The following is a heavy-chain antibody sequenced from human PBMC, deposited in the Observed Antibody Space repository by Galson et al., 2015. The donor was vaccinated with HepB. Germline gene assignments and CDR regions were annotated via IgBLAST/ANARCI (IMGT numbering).Heavy chain of an antibody. CDR2: ISGSGGNT. J-gene: IGHJ4*02. Sequence: SLRLSCAASGFTFSSYGMSWVRQAPGKGLEWVSTISGSGGNTYYADSVKGRFPISRDNAKNTLYLQMNSLRAEDTAVYYCARVYYDSSGDYYFDYWGQGTLVTVSS. V-gene: IGHV3-23*01. D-gene: IGHD3-22*01. CDR1: GFTFSSYG. CDR3: ARVYYDSSGDYYFDY.